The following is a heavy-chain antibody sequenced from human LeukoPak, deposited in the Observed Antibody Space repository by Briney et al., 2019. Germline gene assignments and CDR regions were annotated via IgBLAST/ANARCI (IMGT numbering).Heavy chain of an antibody. J-gene: IGHJ4*02. Sequence: GGPLRLSCAASGFTFSSYAMHWVRQAPGKGLEWVAFIRYDGSNKYYADSVKGRFTISRDNSKNTVYLQMNSLRAEDTAVYYCLKDPEGCSSTSCYTFDYWGQGTLVTVSS. CDR2: IRYDGSNK. CDR1: GFTFSSYA. CDR3: LKDPEGCSSTSCYTFDY. D-gene: IGHD2-2*02. V-gene: IGHV3-30*02.